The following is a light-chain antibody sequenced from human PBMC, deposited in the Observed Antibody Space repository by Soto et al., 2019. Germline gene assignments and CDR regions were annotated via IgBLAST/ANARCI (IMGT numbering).Light chain of an antibody. CDR3: QQSYSTPLT. J-gene: IGKJ4*01. CDR1: QTIISY. Sequence: DIQMTQSPSSLSASVGDRVTITCRASQTIISYLNWYQQTSGKAPKLLIYAASSLQSGVPSRFSGSGSGTDFTLTISSLQPADFATYYCQQSYSTPLTFGGGTKVDIK. CDR2: AAS. V-gene: IGKV1-39*01.